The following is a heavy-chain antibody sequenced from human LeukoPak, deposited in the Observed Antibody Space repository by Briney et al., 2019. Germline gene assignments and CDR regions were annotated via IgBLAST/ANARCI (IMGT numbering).Heavy chain of an antibody. V-gene: IGHV3-30*18. CDR3: AKDDCSSTSCYMGDY. CDR2: ISYDGSNK. D-gene: IGHD2-2*02. Sequence: GRSLRLSCAASGFTFSSYGMHWARQAPGKGLEWVAVISYDGSNKYYADSVKGRFTISRDNSKNTLYLQMNSLRAEDTAVYYCAKDDCSSTSCYMGDYWGQGTLVTVSS. CDR1: GFTFSSYG. J-gene: IGHJ4*02.